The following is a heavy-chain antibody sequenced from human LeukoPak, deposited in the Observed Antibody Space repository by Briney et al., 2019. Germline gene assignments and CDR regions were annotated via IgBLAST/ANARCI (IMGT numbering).Heavy chain of an antibody. J-gene: IGHJ4*02. CDR1: GFTFSDYT. CDR2: ISGSGGST. Sequence: SGGSLRLSCIASGFTFSDYTMNWVRQAPGKGLEWVSAISGSGGSTYYADSVKGRFTISRDNSKNTLYLQMNSLRAEDTAVYYCAKSIWFGELFFDYWGQGTLVTVSS. CDR3: AKSIWFGELFFDY. V-gene: IGHV3-23*01. D-gene: IGHD3-10*01.